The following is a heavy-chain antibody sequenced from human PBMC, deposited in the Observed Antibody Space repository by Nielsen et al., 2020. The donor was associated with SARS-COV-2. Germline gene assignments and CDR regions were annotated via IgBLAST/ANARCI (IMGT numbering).Heavy chain of an antibody. CDR2: IDPHSGGT. CDR1: GYRFTAYS. J-gene: IGHJ4*02. V-gene: IGHV1-2*06. CDR3: ARGDYSNSNY. D-gene: IGHD4-11*01. Sequence: ASVKVSCKASGYRFTAYSMHWVRQAPGQGPEWMGRIDPHSGGTTYAQKFQGRVTMTRDTSINTAYMELTRLRSDDTAVYYCARGDYSNSNYWGQGSLVTVSS.